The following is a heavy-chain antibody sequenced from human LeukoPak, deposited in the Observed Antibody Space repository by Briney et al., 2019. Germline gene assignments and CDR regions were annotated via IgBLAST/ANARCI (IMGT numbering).Heavy chain of an antibody. Sequence: GASVKVSCKASGYTFTDYYIHWVRQAPGQGLECVGWISPDSGVTNYAQKFQGRVTMTRDTSISTAYMELSRLTSDDTAIYYCARVGKGYSQYYFDCWGQGTLVTVSS. CDR1: GYTFTDYY. D-gene: IGHD4-23*01. CDR2: ISPDSGVT. V-gene: IGHV1-2*02. CDR3: ARVGKGYSQYYFDC. J-gene: IGHJ4*02.